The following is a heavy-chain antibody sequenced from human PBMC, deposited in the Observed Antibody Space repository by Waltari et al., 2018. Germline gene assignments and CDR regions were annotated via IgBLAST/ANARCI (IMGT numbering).Heavy chain of an antibody. CDR1: GGSLSGYH. CDR3: ARLIDY. D-gene: IGHD2-8*01. J-gene: IGHJ4*02. Sequence: QVQLQQWGVGLLKPSETLSLTCAVYGGSLSGYHWSWIRQPPGKGLEWIGEINHSGSTNYNPSLKSRVTIAVDTSKNQFSLKLSSVTAADTAVYYCARLIDYWGQGTLVTVSS. CDR2: INHSGST. V-gene: IGHV4-34*01.